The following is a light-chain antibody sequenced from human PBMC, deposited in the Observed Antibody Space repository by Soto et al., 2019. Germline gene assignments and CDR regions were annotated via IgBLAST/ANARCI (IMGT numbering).Light chain of an antibody. CDR3: CSYAGSNNYV. V-gene: IGLV2-8*01. CDR1: SSDVAGYNY. J-gene: IGLJ1*01. CDR2: EVN. Sequence: QSALTQPPSASGSPGQSVTISCTGTSSDVAGYNYVSWYQQRPGKAPKLIIFEVNRRPSGVPDRFSGSKSGNTASLTVSGLQAEDGGDYYCCSYAGSNNYVFGTGTKLTVL.